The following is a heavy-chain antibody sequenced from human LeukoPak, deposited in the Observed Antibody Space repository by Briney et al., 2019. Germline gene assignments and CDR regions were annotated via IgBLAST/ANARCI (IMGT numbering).Heavy chain of an antibody. D-gene: IGHD4-17*01. V-gene: IGHV3-7*01. CDR3: ARHLTTVTTPDYFDY. Sequence: GGSLRLSCVASGFTFTNYWMSWVRQAPGKGLEWVANIKQDGSAKHYVDSVKGRFTISRDNAKTSLYLQVNSLSAEDTAVYYCARHLTTVTTPDYFDYWGQGTLVTVSS. J-gene: IGHJ4*02. CDR2: IKQDGSAK. CDR1: GFTFTNYW.